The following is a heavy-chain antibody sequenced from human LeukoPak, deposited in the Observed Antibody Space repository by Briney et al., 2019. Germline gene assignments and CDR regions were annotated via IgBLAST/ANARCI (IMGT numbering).Heavy chain of an antibody. V-gene: IGHV4-39*01. CDR1: GGSISSSSAY. CDR2: IYYSKNT. J-gene: IGHJ4*02. Sequence: KTSETLSLTCTVSGGSISSSSAYWGWIRQPPGKGLEWIGSIYYSKNTYYNPSLKSRVTISADTSKNQFSLTLGSVSATDTAVYYCVSPRGFSYGYFDYWGQGTLVAGSS. CDR3: VSPRGFSYGYFDY. D-gene: IGHD5-18*01.